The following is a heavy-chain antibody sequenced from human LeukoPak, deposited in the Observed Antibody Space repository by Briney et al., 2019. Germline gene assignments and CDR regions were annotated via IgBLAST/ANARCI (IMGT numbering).Heavy chain of an antibody. CDR2: MNPNSGNT. D-gene: IGHD3-10*01. V-gene: IGHV1-8*02. CDR1: GYTFTGYY. Sequence: ASVKVSCKASGYTFTGYYMHWVRQATGQGLEWMGWMNPNSGNTGYAQKFQGRVTMTRNTSISTAYMELSSLRSEDTAVYCCARGGSGTWGQGTLVTVSS. J-gene: IGHJ4*02. CDR3: ARGGSGT.